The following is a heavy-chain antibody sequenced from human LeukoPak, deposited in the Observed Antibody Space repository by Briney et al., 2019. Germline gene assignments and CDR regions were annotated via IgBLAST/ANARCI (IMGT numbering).Heavy chain of an antibody. V-gene: IGHV7-4-1*02. CDR1: GYTFSTYT. CDR3: AREGAPMVRGVITYCFDY. J-gene: IGHJ4*02. D-gene: IGHD3-10*01. Sequence: ASVKVSCKASGYTFSTYTMNWVRQAPGQGLEWMGWINTNTGNPTYAQGFTGRFVFSLDTSVSTAYLQISSLNAEDTALYYCAREGAPMVRGVITYCFDYWGQGTLVTVSS. CDR2: INTNTGNP.